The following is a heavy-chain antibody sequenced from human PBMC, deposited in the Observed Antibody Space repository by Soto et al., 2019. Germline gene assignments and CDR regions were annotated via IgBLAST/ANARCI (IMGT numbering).Heavy chain of an antibody. CDR3: ARHCFGLLWFGESSGYGMDV. CDR1: GVSISSSSYY. V-gene: IGHV4-39*01. D-gene: IGHD3-10*01. Sequence: SETLSLTCTVSGVSISSSSYYWGWIRQPPGKGLEWIGSIYYSGSAYYNPSLKSRVTISVDTSKNQFSLKLSSVTAADTAVYYCARHCFGLLWFGESSGYGMDVWGQGTTVTVSS. CDR2: IYYSGSA. J-gene: IGHJ6*02.